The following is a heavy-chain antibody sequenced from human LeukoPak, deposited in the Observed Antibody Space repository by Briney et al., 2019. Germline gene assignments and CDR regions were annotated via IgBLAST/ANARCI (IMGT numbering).Heavy chain of an antibody. CDR3: AKDRVVYRGDYFDY. CDR2: ISYDGSNK. V-gene: IGHV3-30*18. CDR1: GFTFSSYG. J-gene: IGHJ4*02. Sequence: GRSLRLSCAASGFTFSSYGMHWVRQAPGKGLEWVAVISYDGSNKYFADSVEGRFTISRDNSKNTLYLQMNSLRAEDTAVYYCAKDRVVYRGDYFDYWGQGTLVTVSS. D-gene: IGHD2-2*02.